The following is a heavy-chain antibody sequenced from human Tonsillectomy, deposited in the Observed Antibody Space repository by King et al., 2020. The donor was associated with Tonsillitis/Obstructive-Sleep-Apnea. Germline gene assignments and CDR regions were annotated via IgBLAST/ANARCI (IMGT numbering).Heavy chain of an antibody. CDR2: IDPSDSYS. J-gene: IGHJ4*02. Sequence: VQLVESGAEVKKPGASLRISCKGSGYTFTNYWINWVRQMPGKGLEWMGRIDPSDSYSNYSPSFQGHVTISADKSISTAYLHWSSLKASDSAMYYCAKSYYDILTGYYRDIDYWGQGTLVTVSS. D-gene: IGHD3-9*01. CDR1: GYTFTNYW. CDR3: AKSYYDILTGYYRDIDY. V-gene: IGHV5-10-1*03.